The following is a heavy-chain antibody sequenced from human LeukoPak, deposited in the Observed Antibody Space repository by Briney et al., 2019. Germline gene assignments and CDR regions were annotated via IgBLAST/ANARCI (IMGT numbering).Heavy chain of an antibody. CDR2: ISGSGGST. V-gene: IGHV3-23*01. CDR3: ARGPGYTYYYFDY. D-gene: IGHD5-24*01. Sequence: GGSLRLSCAASGFTFSSYAMSWVRQAPGKGLEWVSAISGSGGSTYYADSVKGRFTISRDNSKNTLYLQMNSLRAEDTAVYYCARGPGYTYYYFDYWGQGTLVTVSS. J-gene: IGHJ4*02. CDR1: GFTFSSYA.